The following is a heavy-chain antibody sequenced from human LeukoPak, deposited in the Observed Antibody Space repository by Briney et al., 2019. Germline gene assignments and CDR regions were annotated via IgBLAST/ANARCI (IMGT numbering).Heavy chain of an antibody. D-gene: IGHD3-22*01. CDR2: IHTSGST. CDR1: GGSISSYY. CDR3: ARDRYYYDSIGYYLFDY. Sequence: SETLSLTCTFSGGSISSYYWSWIRQPAGKGLEWIGRIHTSGSTNYNPSLKSRVTMSVDTSKNQFSLKLSSVTAADTAVYYCARDRYYYDSIGYYLFDYWGQGTLVTVSS. J-gene: IGHJ4*02. V-gene: IGHV4-4*07.